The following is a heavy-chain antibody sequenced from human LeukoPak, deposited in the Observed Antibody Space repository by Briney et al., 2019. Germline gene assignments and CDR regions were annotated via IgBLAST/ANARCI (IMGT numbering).Heavy chain of an antibody. CDR1: GFIPDTYA. CDR3: AKYPHFDHWSGYDYYMDV. Sequence: GGSLRLSCVASGFIPDTYALTWVRQTPVKGLEWVASISGSGSRTYYADSVKGRSTISRDNSKNTLFLQIHSLRAEDTATYYCAKYPHFDHWSGYDYYMDVWGQGAAVTVSS. CDR2: ISGSGSRT. J-gene: IGHJ6*02. D-gene: IGHD3-3*01. V-gene: IGHV3-23*01.